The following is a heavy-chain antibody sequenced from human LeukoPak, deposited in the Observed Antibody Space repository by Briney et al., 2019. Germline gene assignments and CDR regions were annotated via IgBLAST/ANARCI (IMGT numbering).Heavy chain of an antibody. CDR1: GYSISSGYF. CDR2: IFHSGST. J-gene: IGHJ4*02. Sequence: KPSETLSLTCTVSGYSISSGYFWGWIRQPPGRGLEWIATIFHSGSTYHNPSLKSRLTISVDTSKNQFSLRLTSVTAADTAVYYCARSHYPYDSSGYYPEYFDYWGQGALVTVSS. CDR3: ARSHYPYDSSGYYPEYFDY. V-gene: IGHV4-38-2*02. D-gene: IGHD3-22*01.